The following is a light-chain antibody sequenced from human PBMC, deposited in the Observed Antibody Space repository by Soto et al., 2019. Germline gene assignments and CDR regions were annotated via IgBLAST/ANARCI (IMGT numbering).Light chain of an antibody. V-gene: IGKV1-9*01. CDR3: QQLKSYRLT. CDR2: AAS. J-gene: IGKJ4*01. Sequence: DIQLTQSPSFLSASVGDRVTITCLASQGIISYLAWYQQKPGKAPKLLIYAASTLQSGVPSRFSGSGSGTEFTLTISSLQPEDFATYYCQQLKSYRLTFGGGTKVEIK. CDR1: QGIISY.